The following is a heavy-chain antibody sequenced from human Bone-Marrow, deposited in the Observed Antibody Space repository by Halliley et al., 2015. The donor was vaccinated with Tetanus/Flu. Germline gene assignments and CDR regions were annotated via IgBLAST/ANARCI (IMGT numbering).Heavy chain of an antibody. CDR3: ARLGGSGYLEPLDYYGMDV. J-gene: IGHJ6*02. Sequence: QLVQSGAEVKKPGESLKISCKGSGYSFTNYWIGWVRQMPGKGLEWMASIYPDDSDTRYSPSFQGQVTISADKSINTAYLQWSSLKASDTAMYYCARLGGSGYLEPLDYYGMDVWGQGTTVTVSS. CDR2: IYPDDSDT. V-gene: IGHV5-51*03. D-gene: IGHD5-12*01. CDR1: GYSFTNYW.